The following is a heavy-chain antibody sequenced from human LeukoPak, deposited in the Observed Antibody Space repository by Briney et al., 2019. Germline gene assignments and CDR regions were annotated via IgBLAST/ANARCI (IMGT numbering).Heavy chain of an antibody. CDR2: IKEDGSET. V-gene: IGHV3-7*03. CDR3: ARDSTYSSGSRFYDRFDY. Sequence: VGSLRPSCAASGFTFKKYWMNWGRQVPGKGLECLANIKEDGSETYYADSVKGRFTISRDNAKNSLYLQMDSLTAEDTAVYYCARDSTYSSGSRFYDRFDYWGQGTLVTVSS. D-gene: IGHD2-15*01. CDR1: GFTFKKYW. J-gene: IGHJ4*02.